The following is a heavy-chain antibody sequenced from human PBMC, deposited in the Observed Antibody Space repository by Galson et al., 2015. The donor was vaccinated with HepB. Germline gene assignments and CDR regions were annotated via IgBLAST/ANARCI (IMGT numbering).Heavy chain of an antibody. CDR2: ISAYNGNT. CDR1: GYTFTSYG. J-gene: IGHJ5*02. CDR3: AREGRGIMRYCSSTSCHKIGWFDP. D-gene: IGHD2-2*02. Sequence: QSGAEVKKPGASVKVSCKASGYTFTSYGISWVRQAPGQGLEWMGWISAYNGNTNYAQKFQGRVTMTRDTSISTAYMELSRLRSDDTAVYYCAREGRGIMRYCSSTSCHKIGWFDPWGQGTLVTVSS. V-gene: IGHV1-18*04.